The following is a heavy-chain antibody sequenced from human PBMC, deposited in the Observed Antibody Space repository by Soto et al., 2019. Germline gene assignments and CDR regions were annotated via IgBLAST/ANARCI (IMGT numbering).Heavy chain of an antibody. CDR2: ISNDGVDK. CDR3: ANQAIAAAVY. V-gene: IGHV3-30-3*01. Sequence: GGSLRLSCVASGFTFSTYTMYWVRQAPGKGLEWVALISNDGVDKYFADSVKGRFTISRDNSKNTLYLQMNSLRAEDTAVYYCANQAIAAAVYWGQGTLVTVSS. CDR1: GFTFSTYT. J-gene: IGHJ4*02. D-gene: IGHD6-13*01.